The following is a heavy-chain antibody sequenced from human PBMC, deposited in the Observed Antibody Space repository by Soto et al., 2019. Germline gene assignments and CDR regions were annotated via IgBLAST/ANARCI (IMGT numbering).Heavy chain of an antibody. CDR1: GGSISSGDYY. Sequence: PSETLSLTCTVSGGSISSGDYYWSWIRQPPGKGLEYIGYIYYTASSHYNPSLKSRVTISLDTSRNQFSLKLSSVTAADTAVYYCARGIVATIGGMDVWGQGTKVTVYS. CDR3: ARGIVATIGGMDV. V-gene: IGHV4-30-4*01. CDR2: IYYTASS. J-gene: IGHJ6*02. D-gene: IGHD5-12*01.